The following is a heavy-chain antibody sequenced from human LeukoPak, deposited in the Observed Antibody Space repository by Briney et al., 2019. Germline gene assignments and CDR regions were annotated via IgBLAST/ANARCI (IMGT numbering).Heavy chain of an antibody. J-gene: IGHJ3*02. V-gene: IGHV4-34*01. CDR2: INHLGST. Sequence: SETLSLTCAVYGGSFSGYYWSWIRQPPEKGLEWIGEINHLGSTNYNPSLKSRVTISVDTSKNQFSLKLSSVTAADTAVYYCARGSAVTTYNDAFDIWGQGTMVTVSS. CDR3: ARGSAVTTYNDAFDI. CDR1: GGSFSGYY. D-gene: IGHD4-17*01.